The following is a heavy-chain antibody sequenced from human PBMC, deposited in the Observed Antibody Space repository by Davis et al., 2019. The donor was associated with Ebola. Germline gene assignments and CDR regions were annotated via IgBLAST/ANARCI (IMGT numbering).Heavy chain of an antibody. V-gene: IGHV4-39*01. J-gene: IGHJ6*02. CDR3: ARPVSPGYTYGYYYYDMDV. Sequence: SETLSLTCAVSGGSISSSTYYWGWIRQPPGKGLEWIGSIYNSGSTHYNPSLESRVTISVDTSKNQLSLKLTSVTATDTAVYYCARPVSPGYTYGYYYYDMDVWGQGTTVTVSS. CDR1: GGSISSSTYY. CDR2: IYNSGST. D-gene: IGHD5-18*01.